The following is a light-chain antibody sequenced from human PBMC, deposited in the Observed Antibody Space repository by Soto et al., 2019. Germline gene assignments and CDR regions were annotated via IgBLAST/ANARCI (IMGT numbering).Light chain of an antibody. CDR1: QSVSSSF. CDR2: GAS. CDR3: QQYATSPPRYT. Sequence: EIVLTQSPGTLSLSPGERATLSCRASQSVSSSFLAWYQQKPGQAPRLLIYGASSRATGIPDRFSGSGSGTVFTLTISRLEPEDFAVYYCQQYATSPPRYTFGQGTKLEI. V-gene: IGKV3-20*01. J-gene: IGKJ2*01.